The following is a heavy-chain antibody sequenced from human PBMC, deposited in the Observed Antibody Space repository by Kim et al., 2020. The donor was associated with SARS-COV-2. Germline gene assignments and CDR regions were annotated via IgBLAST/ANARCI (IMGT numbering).Heavy chain of an antibody. D-gene: IGHD2-21*01. J-gene: IGHJ4*02. Sequence: GGSLRLSCAASGFTFDDYTMHWVRQAPGKGLQWVSAISWDGGVTSYADSVKGRFTVSRDNSKNSLYLQMNSLRGEDTALYYCAKALSILRLAYFDYWGQG. CDR1: GFTFDDYT. CDR3: AKALSILRLAYFDY. CDR2: ISWDGGVT. V-gene: IGHV3-43*01.